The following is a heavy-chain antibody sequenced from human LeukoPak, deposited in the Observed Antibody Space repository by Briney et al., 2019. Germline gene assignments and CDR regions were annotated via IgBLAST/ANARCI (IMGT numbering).Heavy chain of an antibody. Sequence: PSETLSLTCTVSGGSIRSNNYYWGWIRQPPGKGLEWIGTIYYSGSTYYNPSLKSRVTISVDTSKNQFSLKLSSVTAADTAVYYCASGGAGSSSNGYYYYYMDVWGKGTTVTVSS. J-gene: IGHJ6*03. CDR1: GGSIRSNNYY. CDR3: ASGGAGSSSNGYYYYYMDV. CDR2: IYYSGST. V-gene: IGHV4-39*01. D-gene: IGHD6-13*01.